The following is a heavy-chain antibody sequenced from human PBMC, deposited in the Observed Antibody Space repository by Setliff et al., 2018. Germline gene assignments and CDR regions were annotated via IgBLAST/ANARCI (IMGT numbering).Heavy chain of an antibody. V-gene: IGHV4-38-2*02. Sequence: SETLSLTCNVSGDSISSTYHWGWIRQSPGKGLEWIGTIYHSGNTYYNPSLNSRLTISVDTSKNQFSLRLRSVTAADTAVYYCARVRKGYSGYDFGDYWGQGTLVTVSS. CDR2: IYHSGNT. CDR3: ARVRKGYSGYDFGDY. CDR1: GDSISSTYH. D-gene: IGHD5-12*01. J-gene: IGHJ4*02.